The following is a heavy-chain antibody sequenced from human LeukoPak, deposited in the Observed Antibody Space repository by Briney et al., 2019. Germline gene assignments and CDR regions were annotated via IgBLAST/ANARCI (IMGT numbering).Heavy chain of an antibody. CDR3: ARIYCSGGSCYSDY. CDR2: MNPNSGNT. V-gene: IGHV1-8*03. CDR1: GYTFTSYD. Sequence: ASVKVSCKASGYTFTSYDINWVRQATGQGLEWMGWMNPNSGNTGYAQKFQGRVTITRNTSISTAYMELSSLRSEDTAVYYCARIYCSGGSCYSDYWGQGTLVTVSS. J-gene: IGHJ4*02. D-gene: IGHD2-15*01.